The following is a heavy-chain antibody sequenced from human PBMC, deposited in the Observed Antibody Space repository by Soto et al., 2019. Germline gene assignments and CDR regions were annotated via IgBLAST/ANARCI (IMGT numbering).Heavy chain of an antibody. Sequence: QVQLQESGPGLVKPSETLSLTCTVSGGSISSVSGDSISNHYWSWVRQPPGKGLEWIGSVYDSGATNYRPSLKGRASMSVDTSKNQFSLKVRSVSAADTAVYYCARAMGGWGTYYYYYGMDVWGQGTTVTVSS. V-gene: IGHV4-61*01. J-gene: IGHJ6*02. CDR1: GGSISSVSGDSISNHY. CDR3: ARAMGGWGTYYYYYGMDV. D-gene: IGHD6-19*01. CDR2: VYDSGAT.